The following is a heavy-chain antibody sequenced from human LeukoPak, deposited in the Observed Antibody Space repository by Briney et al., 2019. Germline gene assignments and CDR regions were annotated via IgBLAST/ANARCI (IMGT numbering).Heavy chain of an antibody. CDR3: ARHKAGSGCFDC. V-gene: IGHV4-59*08. J-gene: IGHJ4*02. Sequence: SETLSITCTVSGGSINSYYWSWIRQPPGKGLEWIAFIYHSGRTSYNPSLKSRVTISVDTSKNQFSLDLTSVTAADTAMYYCARHKAGSGCFDCWGQGTLVTISS. CDR1: GGSINSYY. D-gene: IGHD6-19*01. CDR2: IYHSGRT.